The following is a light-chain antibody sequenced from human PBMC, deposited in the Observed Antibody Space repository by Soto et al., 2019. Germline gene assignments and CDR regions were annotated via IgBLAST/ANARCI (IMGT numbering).Light chain of an antibody. CDR3: QQYNHWPLFT. V-gene: IGKV3-15*01. J-gene: IGKJ5*01. Sequence: EIVMMQSPAPLSVSPGEKATLSCRASQSVSNYLAWYQQKPGQAPRLLIYGSSTRATGIPARFGGSGSGTEFMLTISSLLSEDFAVYYCQQYNHWPLFTFGQGTRLEIK. CDR1: QSVSNY. CDR2: GSS.